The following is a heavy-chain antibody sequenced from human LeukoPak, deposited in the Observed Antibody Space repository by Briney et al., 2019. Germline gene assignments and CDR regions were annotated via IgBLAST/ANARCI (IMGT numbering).Heavy chain of an antibody. CDR2: INHRGST. J-gene: IGHJ4*02. CDR3: ASSVGSTDY. CDR1: GESLSKYY. D-gene: IGHD1-26*01. Sequence: SETLSFTCAVYGESLSKYYWTWIRQSPGKGLGWIGEINHRGSTNLNPSLKSRVTLSVDTSKHQFSLKLTSVTAADAAVYYCASSVGSTDYWGQGTLVTVSS. V-gene: IGHV4-34*01.